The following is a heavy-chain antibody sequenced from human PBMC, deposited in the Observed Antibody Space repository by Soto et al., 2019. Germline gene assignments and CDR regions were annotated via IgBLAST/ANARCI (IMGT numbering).Heavy chain of an antibody. J-gene: IGHJ5*02. Sequence: GGSLRLSCTASGFNTRFYSMSWVRQTPGKGLEWVAALSRSGGATYYADSVRGRFTISRDASKDTLFLQMSNLRAEDTALYYCSKGEMSTIRNSFDPWGQGTLVTSPQ. D-gene: IGHD1-7*01. CDR3: SKGEMSTIRNSFDP. CDR1: GFNTRFYS. CDR2: LSRSGGAT. V-gene: IGHV3-23*01.